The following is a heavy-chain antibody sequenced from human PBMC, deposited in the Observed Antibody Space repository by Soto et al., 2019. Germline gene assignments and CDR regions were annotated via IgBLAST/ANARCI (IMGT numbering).Heavy chain of an antibody. V-gene: IGHV1-69*13. D-gene: IGHD3-22*01. CDR2: IIPIFGTA. CDR3: AVGYYESSGWPPPFDS. CDR1: GGTFSSYA. Sequence: SVKVSCKASGGTFSSYAISWVRQAPGQGLEWMGGIIPIFGTANYAQKFQGRVTITADESTSTAYMELSSLRSEDTAVYYCAVGYYESSGWPPPFDSWGQGTLVTVSP. J-gene: IGHJ4*02.